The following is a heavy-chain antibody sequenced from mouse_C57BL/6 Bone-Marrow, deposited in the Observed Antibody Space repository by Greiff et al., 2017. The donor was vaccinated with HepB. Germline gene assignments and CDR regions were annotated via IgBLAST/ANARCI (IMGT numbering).Heavy chain of an antibody. CDR1: GFTFSDYY. CDR3: ASSSYDWYFDV. Sequence: EVQWVESEGGLVQPGSSMKLSCTASGFTFSDYYMAWVRQVPEKGLEWVANINYDGSSTYYLDSLKSRFIISRDNAKNILYLQMSSLKSEDTATYYCASSSYDWYFDVWGTGTTVTVSS. V-gene: IGHV5-16*01. CDR2: INYDGSST. D-gene: IGHD1-1*01. J-gene: IGHJ1*03.